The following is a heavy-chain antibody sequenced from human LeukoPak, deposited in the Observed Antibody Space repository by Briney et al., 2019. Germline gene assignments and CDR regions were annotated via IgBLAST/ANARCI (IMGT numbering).Heavy chain of an antibody. Sequence: LETLSLTCTVSGGSISSYYWSWIRQPPGKGLEWIGYIYYSGSTYYNPSLKSRVTISVDTSKNQFSLKLSSVTAADTAVYYCARDLAAAQNWFDPWGQGTQVTVSS. CDR3: ARDLAAAQNWFDP. J-gene: IGHJ5*02. V-gene: IGHV4-59*12. CDR2: IYYSGST. D-gene: IGHD6-13*01. CDR1: GGSISSYY.